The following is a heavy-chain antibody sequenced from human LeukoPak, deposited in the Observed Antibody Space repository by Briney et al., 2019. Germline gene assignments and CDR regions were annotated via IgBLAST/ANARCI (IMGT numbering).Heavy chain of an antibody. J-gene: IGHJ3*02. D-gene: IGHD3-10*01. Sequence: ASVKVFCKASGGTFSIYTISWVRQAPGQGLEWMGRIIPILGIANYAQKFQGRVTITADKSTSTAYMELSSLRSEDTAVYYCARDGSKEGTVLLWFGESSDAFDIWGQGTMVTVSS. CDR1: GGTFSIYT. CDR2: IIPILGIA. CDR3: ARDGSKEGTVLLWFGESSDAFDI. V-gene: IGHV1-69*04.